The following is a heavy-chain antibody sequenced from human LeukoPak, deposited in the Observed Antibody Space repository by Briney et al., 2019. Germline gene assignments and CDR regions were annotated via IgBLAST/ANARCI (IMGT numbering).Heavy chain of an antibody. CDR2: ISYDGSNK. CDR1: GFTFSSYG. D-gene: IGHD2-2*02. CDR3: AKDALNIVVVPAAIPDYGMHV. Sequence: GGSLRVSCAASGFTFSSYGMHWVRQAPGKGLERVALISYDGSNKYYADSVKGRFTISRDNSKNTLYLQMNSLRAEDTAVYYCAKDALNIVVVPAAIPDYGMHVWGQGTTVTVSS. V-gene: IGHV3-30*18. J-gene: IGHJ6*02.